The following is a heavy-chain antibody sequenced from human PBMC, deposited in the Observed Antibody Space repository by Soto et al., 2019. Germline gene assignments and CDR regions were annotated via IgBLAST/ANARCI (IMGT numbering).Heavy chain of an antibody. CDR2: INHSGST. J-gene: IGHJ4*02. V-gene: IGHV4-34*01. D-gene: IGHD3-10*01. CDR3: ARGSVNGSGSYYDY. CDR1: GGSFSGSY. Sequence: SETLSLTCAVYGGSFSGSYWGGIRRPPGKGLRWIGEINHSGSTNYNPSLKSRVTLSVDTSKNQFSLKLSSVTAADTAVYYCARGSVNGSGSYYDYWGQGTLVTVSS.